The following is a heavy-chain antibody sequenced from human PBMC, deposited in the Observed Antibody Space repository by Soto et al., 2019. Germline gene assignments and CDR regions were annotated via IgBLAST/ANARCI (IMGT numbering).Heavy chain of an antibody. CDR2: IRNKANSYTT. CDR1: GVSFSHHY. CDR3: SVGSFSGGGYCAGLDY. D-gene: IGHD2-21*02. V-gene: IGHV3-72*01. Sequence: EVQVVESGGGLVQPGGSLRLSCSVSGVSFSHHYMHWVRQAPGKGLEWLGRIRNKANSYTTEYAASVKGRFTISRDDSKNSLFLQMSSLKTEDTAVYYCSVGSFSGGGYCAGLDYWGQGILVTVSS. J-gene: IGHJ4*02.